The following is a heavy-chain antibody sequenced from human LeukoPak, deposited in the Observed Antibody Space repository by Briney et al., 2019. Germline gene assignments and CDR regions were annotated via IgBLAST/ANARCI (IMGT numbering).Heavy chain of an antibody. V-gene: IGHV3-73*01. CDR3: TSTTDYGDYSRGY. CDR2: IRSKANSYAT. Sequence: GGSLRLSCAASRFTFSSYGMHWVRQASGKGLEWVGRIRSKANSYATAYAASVKGRFTISRDDSKNTAYLQMNSLKTEDTAVYYCTSTTDYGDYSRGYWGQGTLVTVSS. J-gene: IGHJ4*02. D-gene: IGHD4-17*01. CDR1: RFTFSSYG.